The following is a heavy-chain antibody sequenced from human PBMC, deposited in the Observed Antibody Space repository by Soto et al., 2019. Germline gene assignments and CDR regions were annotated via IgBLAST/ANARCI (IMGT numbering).Heavy chain of an antibody. D-gene: IGHD1-1*01. Sequence: QIQLVQSGAEVKKPGASVKVSCKATGYDFFNYGVSWVRQAPGQGLEWMGWVSPKSGNTDYARKVQDRVTMTTDTSTSTAYMELRGLRSDDTAVYYCARGRTVSSIGPLLVWGQGTLVRVSS. CDR3: ARGRTVSSIGPLLV. CDR1: GYDFFNYG. J-gene: IGHJ1*01. V-gene: IGHV1-18*01. CDR2: VSPKSGNT.